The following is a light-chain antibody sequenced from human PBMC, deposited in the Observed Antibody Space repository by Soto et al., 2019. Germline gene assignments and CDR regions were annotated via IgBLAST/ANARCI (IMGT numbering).Light chain of an antibody. Sequence: DIQVTQSPPTLSASVGDRVTITCRASQTISTWMAWYQQKPGKAPKLLVYDASTLQSGVASRFSGSGSGTEFTLIISGLQPDDSATYYCQQYYSYPFTFGPGTKVDIK. CDR1: QTISTW. J-gene: IGKJ3*01. CDR3: QQYYSYPFT. V-gene: IGKV1-5*01. CDR2: DAS.